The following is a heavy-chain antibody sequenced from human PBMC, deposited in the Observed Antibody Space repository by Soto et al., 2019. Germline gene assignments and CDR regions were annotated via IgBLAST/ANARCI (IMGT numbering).Heavy chain of an antibody. J-gene: IGHJ4*02. CDR3: AKRFSMGGDFYFDY. CDR1: GFTFSSYA. V-gene: IGHV3-23*01. CDR2: FSGSGGST. Sequence: EVQLLESGGGLVQPGGSLRLSCAASGFTFSSYAMSWVRQAPGKGLEWVSAFSGSGGSTYYADSVKGRFTISRDNSKNTLYLQMNSRRAEDTAVYYCAKRFSMGGDFYFDYWGQGTLVTVSS. D-gene: IGHD4-17*01.